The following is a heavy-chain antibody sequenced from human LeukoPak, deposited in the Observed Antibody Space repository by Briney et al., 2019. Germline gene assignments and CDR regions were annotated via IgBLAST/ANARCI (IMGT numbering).Heavy chain of an antibody. CDR3: ARNIVGANAFEY. D-gene: IGHD1-26*01. CDR2: FHHAGST. CDR1: GGSISGSNW. J-gene: IGHJ4*02. Sequence: SGTLTLTCGVSGGSISGSNWWSWVRQTPGKGLEWIGEFHHAGSTNYNPSLKSRVTISVDKSKNQFSLRLSSVTAADTAVYYCARNIVGANAFEYWGQGTRVSVSS. V-gene: IGHV4-4*02.